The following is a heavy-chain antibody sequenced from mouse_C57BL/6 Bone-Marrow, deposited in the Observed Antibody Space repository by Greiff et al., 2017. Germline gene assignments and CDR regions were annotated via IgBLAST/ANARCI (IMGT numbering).Heavy chain of an antibody. CDR2: FYPGSGSI. CDR3: AKHEDRYVLAWFAY. V-gene: IGHV1-62-2*01. CDR1: GYTFTEYT. D-gene: IGHD2-14*01. J-gene: IGHJ3*01. Sequence: QVQLKESGAELVKPGASVKLSCKASGYTFTEYTIPWVKQRTGQGLVWIGWFYPGSGSIKYNEKFKDKATLTADKSSSTVYMELNRWTSEDSSVYFFAKHEDRYVLAWFAYWGQGTLVTVSA.